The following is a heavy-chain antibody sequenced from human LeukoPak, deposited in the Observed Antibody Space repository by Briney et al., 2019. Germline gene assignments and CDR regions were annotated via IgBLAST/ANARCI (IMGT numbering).Heavy chain of an antibody. J-gene: IGHJ4*02. CDR3: ARGGYSSSWSFDY. D-gene: IGHD6-13*01. CDR1: GFTFSSYS. CDR2: ISSSSSYI. Sequence: GGSLSLSCAASGFTFSSYSMNWVRQAPGKGLEWVSSISSSSSYIYYADSVKGRFTISRDNAKNSLYLQMNSLRAEDTAVYYCARGGYSSSWSFDYWGQGTLVTVSS. V-gene: IGHV3-21*01.